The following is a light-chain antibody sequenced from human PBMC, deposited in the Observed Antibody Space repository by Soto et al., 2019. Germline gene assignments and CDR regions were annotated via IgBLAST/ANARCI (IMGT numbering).Light chain of an antibody. CDR2: VNSDGSH. J-gene: IGLJ3*02. CDR3: QTWGTGIRV. V-gene: IGLV4-69*01. CDR1: SGHSSYA. Sequence: QPVLTQSPSASASLGASVKLTCTLSSGHSSYAIAWHQQQPEKGPRFLMKVNSDGSHSRGDGIPDRFSGSSSGAERYLTISSPQSEDEADYYCQTWGTGIRVFGGGTKLTVL.